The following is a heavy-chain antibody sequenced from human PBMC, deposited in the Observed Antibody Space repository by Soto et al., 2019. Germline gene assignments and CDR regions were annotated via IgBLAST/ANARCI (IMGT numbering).Heavy chain of an antibody. J-gene: IGHJ3*02. Sequence: EVQLLESGGGLVQPGGSLRLSCAASGFTLSTYAMSWVRQAPGKGLEWVSAISGGGDSTTHADSVKGRFTISRDNSKNTLYLQVNSLRAEDTAVYYCVKDYVGTVADAFDIWGQGTMVSVSS. V-gene: IGHV3-23*01. CDR1: GFTLSTYA. D-gene: IGHD4-17*01. CDR2: ISGGGDST. CDR3: VKDYVGTVADAFDI.